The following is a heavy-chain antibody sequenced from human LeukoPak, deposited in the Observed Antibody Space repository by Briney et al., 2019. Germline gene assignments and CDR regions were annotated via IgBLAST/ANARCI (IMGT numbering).Heavy chain of an antibody. D-gene: IGHD1-26*01. J-gene: IGHJ4*02. V-gene: IGHV4-61*01. CDR1: GGSIGGNSY. CDR2: ISNSGST. Sequence: PSETLSLTCTVSGGSIGGNSYWSWIRQPPGKGPEWIGHISNSGSTYYSPSLSSRVTVSLDTSKNQFSLKLRSVTAADTAVYYCARGGASSIPLDYWGRGTLVTVSS. CDR3: ARGGASSIPLDY.